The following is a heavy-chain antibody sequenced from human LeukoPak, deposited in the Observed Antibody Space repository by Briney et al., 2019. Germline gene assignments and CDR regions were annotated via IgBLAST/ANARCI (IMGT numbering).Heavy chain of an antibody. CDR3: ARGVRTSQMYFDY. V-gene: IGHV3-23*01. D-gene: IGHD2-21*01. J-gene: IGHJ4*02. Sequence: GGSLRLSCAASGFTFSTYGMSWVRQAPGKGLEWVSGISGSGATIYYGDSVKGRFTVSRDNAKNSLYLQMNSLRAEDTAVYYCARGVRTSQMYFDYWGQGTLVTVSS. CDR2: ISGSGATI. CDR1: GFTFSTYG.